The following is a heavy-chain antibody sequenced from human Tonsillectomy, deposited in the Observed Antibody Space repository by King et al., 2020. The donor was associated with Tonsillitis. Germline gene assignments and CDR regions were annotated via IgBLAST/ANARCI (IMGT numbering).Heavy chain of an antibody. CDR1: GFTFSNYG. J-gene: IGHJ5*02. CDR3: AKALYCGGDCS. V-gene: IGHV3-23*04. Sequence: VQLVESGGGLVQPGGSLRLSCAASGFTFSNYGMTWVRQALGRGLEWVSTISASVGNTHYADSVKGRFTISRDNSKNTLHLQMNSLRAEDTAIYYCAKALYCGGDCSWGQGTLVTVSS. CDR2: ISASVGNT. D-gene: IGHD2-21*02.